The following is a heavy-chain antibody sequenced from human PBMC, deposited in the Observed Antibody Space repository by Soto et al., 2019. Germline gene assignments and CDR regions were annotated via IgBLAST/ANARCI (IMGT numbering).Heavy chain of an antibody. CDR1: GFTFSSYW. Sequence: EVQLVESGGDLVQPGGSLRLSCAAYGFTFSSYWMSWVRQAPGKGLEWVANIKQDGSEKNYVDSVKGRFTISRDNAKNSLYLQMNSLRAEDTAVYYCARGQQMVYWGQGTLVTVSS. D-gene: IGHD6-13*01. CDR2: IKQDGSEK. CDR3: ARGQQMVY. J-gene: IGHJ4*02. V-gene: IGHV3-7*05.